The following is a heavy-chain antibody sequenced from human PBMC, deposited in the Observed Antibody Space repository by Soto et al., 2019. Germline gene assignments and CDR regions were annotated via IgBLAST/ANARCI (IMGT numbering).Heavy chain of an antibody. Sequence: SVKVSCKASGGTFSSYAISWVRQAPGQGLEWIGGIIPIFGTANYAQKFQGRVTITADESTSTAYMELSSLRSGDTAVYYCARSNDFWSGYYTNQNYYYYGMDVWGQGTTVTVSS. CDR3: ARSNDFWSGYYTNQNYYYYGMDV. CDR1: GGTFSSYA. CDR2: IIPIFGTA. D-gene: IGHD3-3*01. J-gene: IGHJ6*02. V-gene: IGHV1-69*13.